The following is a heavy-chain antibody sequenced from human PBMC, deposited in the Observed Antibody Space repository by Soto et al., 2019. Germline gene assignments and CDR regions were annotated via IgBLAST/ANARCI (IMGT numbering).Heavy chain of an antibody. D-gene: IGHD3-10*01. CDR3: ATSKGRGGDEY. Sequence: EVQLVESGGGLVQPGGSLRLSCAASGFPFRDSWMSWVRQAPGQGLECVANIKTDGSEKYYVDPVKGRFTISRDNAKNSLYLQMNSLRAEDTAVYYWATSKGRGGDEYWGQGPLGTVSS. CDR1: GFPFRDSW. J-gene: IGHJ4*02. CDR2: IKTDGSEK. V-gene: IGHV3-7*05.